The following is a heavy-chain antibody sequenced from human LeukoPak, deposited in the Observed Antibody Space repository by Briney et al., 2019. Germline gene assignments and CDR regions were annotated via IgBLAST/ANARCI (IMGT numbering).Heavy chain of an antibody. D-gene: IGHD3-3*01. Sequence: PSETLSLTCTVSGGSISSYYWSWIRQPPGKGLEWIGYIYYSGSTNYNPSLKSRVTISVDTSKNQFSLKLSSVTAAGTAVYYCARDAGISYDFWSGYYTSGHYGMDVWGQGTTVTVSS. CDR2: IYYSGST. V-gene: IGHV4-59*01. CDR1: GGSISSYY. CDR3: ARDAGISYDFWSGYYTSGHYGMDV. J-gene: IGHJ6*02.